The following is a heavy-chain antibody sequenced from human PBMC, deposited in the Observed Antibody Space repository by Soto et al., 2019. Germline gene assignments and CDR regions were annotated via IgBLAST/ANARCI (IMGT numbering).Heavy chain of an antibody. CDR3: AKPIDSSGYYWYFQH. J-gene: IGHJ1*01. V-gene: IGHV3-23*01. D-gene: IGHD3-22*01. Sequence: GGSLILSCAASGFTFSSYAMSWVRQAPGKGLEWVSAISGSGGSTYYAESVKGXXXXXXXXSXXXXYXKMISVRSEDTAVYYCAKPIDSSGYYWYFQHWGQGTLVTVSS. CDR2: ISGSGGST. CDR1: GFTFSSYA.